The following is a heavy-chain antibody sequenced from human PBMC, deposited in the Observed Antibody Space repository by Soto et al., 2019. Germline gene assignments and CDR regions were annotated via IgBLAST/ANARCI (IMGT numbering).Heavy chain of an antibody. V-gene: IGHV4-59*01. CDR3: ARDIDGKSLDY. CDR2: IYYSGST. J-gene: IGHJ4*02. D-gene: IGHD1-26*01. Sequence: SETLSLTCTVSGGSISSYYWSWIRQPPGKGLEWIGYIYYSGSTNYNPSLKSRVTISVDTSKNQFSLKLSSVTAADTAVYYCARDIDGKSLDYWGQGTLVTVSS. CDR1: GGSISSYY.